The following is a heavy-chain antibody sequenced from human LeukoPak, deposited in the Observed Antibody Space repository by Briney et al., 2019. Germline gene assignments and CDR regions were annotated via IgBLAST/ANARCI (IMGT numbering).Heavy chain of an antibody. J-gene: IGHJ5*02. V-gene: IGHV1-69*05. CDR1: GGSFSSYA. D-gene: IGHD2-2*02. Sequence: ASVKLSCKVSGGSFSSYAISWVRQAPGQGLEWMGGIIPIFGTANYAQKFQGRVTITTDESTSTAYMELSSLRAEDTAVYYGARGRFCSSTSCYNLFDWFDPWGQGTLVTVSS. CDR2: IIPIFGTA. CDR3: ARGRFCSSTSCYNLFDWFDP.